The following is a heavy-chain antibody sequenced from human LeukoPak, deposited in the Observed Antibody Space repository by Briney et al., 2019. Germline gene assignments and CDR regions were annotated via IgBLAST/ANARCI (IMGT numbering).Heavy chain of an antibody. D-gene: IGHD2-15*01. CDR2: IYPADSDI. V-gene: IGHV5-51*01. Sequence: GESLKISCKGSGYSINNYWIGWVRQMPGKGLEGMGIIYPADSDIRYSPSFQGQVTSSADKSISTAYLQWSSLKASDTAMYYCARQEYCSGGSCYTWFDPWGQGTLVTVSS. CDR3: ARQEYCSGGSCYTWFDP. CDR1: GYSINNYW. J-gene: IGHJ5*02.